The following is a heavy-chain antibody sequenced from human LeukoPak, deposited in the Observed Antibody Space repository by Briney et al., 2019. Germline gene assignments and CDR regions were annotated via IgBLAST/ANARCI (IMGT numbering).Heavy chain of an antibody. Sequence: GGSLRLSCAASGFTFSSYEMNWVRQAPGKGLEWVSYISSSGSTIYYADSVKGRFTISRDNAKNSLYLQMNSLRAEDTAVYYCARANGAPPLYYYYYYMDVWGKGTTVTISS. CDR3: ARANGAPPLYYYYYYMDV. V-gene: IGHV3-48*03. CDR1: GFTFSSYE. CDR2: ISSSGSTI. J-gene: IGHJ6*03. D-gene: IGHD4-17*01.